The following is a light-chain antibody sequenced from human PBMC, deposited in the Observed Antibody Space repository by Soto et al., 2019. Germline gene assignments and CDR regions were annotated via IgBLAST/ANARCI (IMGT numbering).Light chain of an antibody. CDR2: GVN. V-gene: IGLV2-8*01. J-gene: IGLJ2*01. Sequence: QSALTQPPSASGSPGQSVTISCTGTSSDVGGYNYVSWYQQHPGKAPKLMIYGVNKRPSGIPDRFSGSKSGNTASLTVSGLQAEDEADYYCSSYAGSNNYVVFGGGTKLTVL. CDR3: SSYAGSNNYVV. CDR1: SSDVGGYNY.